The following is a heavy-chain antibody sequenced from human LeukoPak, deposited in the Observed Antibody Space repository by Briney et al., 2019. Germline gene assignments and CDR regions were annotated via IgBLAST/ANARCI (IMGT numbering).Heavy chain of an antibody. CDR3: ARAQGYNWFDP. V-gene: IGHV4-61*02. CDR1: GGSISSGSYY. J-gene: IGHJ5*02. CDR2: IYTSGST. Sequence: SQTLSLTCTVSGGSISSGSYYWSWIRQPAGKGLEWLGRIYTSGSTNYNPSLRSRVTISVDTSKNQFSLKLSSVTAADTAVYYCARAQGYNWFDPWGQGTLVTVSS.